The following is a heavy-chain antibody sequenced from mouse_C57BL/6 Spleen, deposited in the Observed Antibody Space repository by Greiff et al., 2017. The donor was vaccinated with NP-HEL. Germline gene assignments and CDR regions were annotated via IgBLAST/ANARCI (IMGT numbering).Heavy chain of an antibody. CDR1: GFTFTDYY. V-gene: IGHV7-3*01. CDR2: IRNKANGYTT. J-gene: IGHJ3*01. D-gene: IGHD2-4*01. Sequence: EVHLVESGGGLVQPGGSLSLSCAASGFTFTDYYMSWVRQPPGKALEWLGFIRNKANGYTTEYSASVKGRFTISRDNSQSILYLQMNALRAEDSATYYCARSYYDYDGFAYWGQGTLVTVSA. CDR3: ARSYYDYDGFAY.